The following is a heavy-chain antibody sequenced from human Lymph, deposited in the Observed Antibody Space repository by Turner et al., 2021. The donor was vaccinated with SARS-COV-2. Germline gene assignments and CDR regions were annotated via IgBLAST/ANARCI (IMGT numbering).Heavy chain of an antibody. CDR3: ARDYSSSSYLVSWFDP. V-gene: IGHV3-33*01. CDR1: GFSFSSYG. CDR2: ILYDGSYK. Sequence: QVQLVESGGGVVQPGRSLRLSCAASGFSFSSYGMHWVRQVPGKGLEWVAVILYDGSYKYYADSVKGRFTISRDNSKNTLYLQMNSLRAEDTAVYYCARDYSSSSYLVSWFDPWGQGALVTVSS. D-gene: IGHD6-6*01. J-gene: IGHJ5*02.